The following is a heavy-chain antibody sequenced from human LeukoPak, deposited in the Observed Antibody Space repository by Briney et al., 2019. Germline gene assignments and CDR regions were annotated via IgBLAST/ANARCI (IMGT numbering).Heavy chain of an antibody. CDR3: AGGVAAVGGADY. D-gene: IGHD6-13*01. J-gene: IGHJ4*02. CDR1: GASIRSYY. V-gene: IGHV4-59*01. Sequence: PSETLSLTCTVSGASIRSYYWSWIRQAPGKGLEWIGYRDKSGRSKFNPSLESRVTISVDTSENQFSLKLTSVSAADTAVYYCAGGVAAVGGADYWGQGTLVTVSS. CDR2: RDKSGRS.